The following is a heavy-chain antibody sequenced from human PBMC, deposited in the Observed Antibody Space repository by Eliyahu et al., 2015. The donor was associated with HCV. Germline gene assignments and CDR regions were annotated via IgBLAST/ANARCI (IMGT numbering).Heavy chain of an antibody. V-gene: IGHV1-2*02. D-gene: IGHD2-15*01. CDR2: VNPKSGGT. CDR3: VRDIGPGYASGPGAN. J-gene: IGHJ4*02. Sequence: IHWVRQAPGQGLEWMGWVNPKSGGTDYAQKFQSRVTMTRDTSIATAYMELSSLTSDDTAVFYCVRDIGPGYASGPGANWGQGTLVTVSS.